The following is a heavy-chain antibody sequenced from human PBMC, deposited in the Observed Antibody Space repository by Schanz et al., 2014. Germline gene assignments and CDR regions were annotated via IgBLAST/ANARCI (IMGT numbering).Heavy chain of an antibody. CDR3: ARGVRRGDGKNGYYNWFDP. J-gene: IGHJ5*02. D-gene: IGHD3-22*01. Sequence: QVQLQESGPGLVKPSETLSLSCSFSGGSFSSSSYYWGWIRQSPDKGLEWIGEINHSANTTYNPSLKSRVTISVDSSKNQFSLKLTSVTAADTAVYYCARGVRRGDGKNGYYNWFDPWGQGTLVTVSS. CDR2: INHSANT. V-gene: IGHV4-39*07. CDR1: GGSFSSSSYY.